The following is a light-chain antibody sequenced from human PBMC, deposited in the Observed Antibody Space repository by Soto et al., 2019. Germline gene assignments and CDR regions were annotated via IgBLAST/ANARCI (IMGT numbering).Light chain of an antibody. CDR1: QTVSSSY. CDR2: NGS. V-gene: IGKV3-20*01. Sequence: IVLLHSKGTLSLSPGEGATLSCRASQTVSSSYLAWYQQKPGQAPRLLIYNGSSRATGIPDRFSGSGSGTDFTLTISRLEPEDFAVYYCQQYHRSAWTFGQGTKVDI. J-gene: IGKJ1*01. CDR3: QQYHRSAWT.